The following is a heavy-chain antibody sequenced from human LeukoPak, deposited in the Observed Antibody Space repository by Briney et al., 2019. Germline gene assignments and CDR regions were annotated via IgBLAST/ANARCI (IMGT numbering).Heavy chain of an antibody. CDR1: GYSFTSHW. CDR3: ARGWVYYDFWSGYYFDY. J-gene: IGHJ4*02. D-gene: IGHD3-3*01. CDR2: IYPGDSDT. V-gene: IGHV5-51*01. Sequence: GESLKISCKGSGYSFTSHWIGWVRQMPGKGLEWMGIIYPGDSDTRYSPSFQGQVTISADKSISTAYLQWSSLKASDTAMYYCARGWVYYDFWSGYYFDYWGQGTLVTVSS.